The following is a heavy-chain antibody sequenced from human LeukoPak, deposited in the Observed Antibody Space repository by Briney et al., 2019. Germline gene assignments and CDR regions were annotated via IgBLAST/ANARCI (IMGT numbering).Heavy chain of an antibody. D-gene: IGHD1-26*01. CDR2: IKQDGSEI. CDR1: GFSFNNYR. V-gene: IGHV3-7*01. J-gene: IGHJ4*02. CDR3: AREFSGSLDY. Sequence: PGGSLRLPCAASGFSFNNYRMNWVRQAPGKGLEWVAHIKQDGSEIYYVASVKGRFTISRDNANNSLYLQMNNLRAEDTAVYYCAREFSGSLDYWGQGTLVTVSS.